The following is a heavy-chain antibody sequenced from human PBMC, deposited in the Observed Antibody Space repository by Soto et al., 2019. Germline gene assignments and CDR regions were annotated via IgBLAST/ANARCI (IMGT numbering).Heavy chain of an antibody. J-gene: IGHJ6*02. CDR2: MNPNSGNT. CDR3: AREGVRGMDV. CDR1: GYTFTSYD. D-gene: IGHD3-16*01. Sequence: QVQLVQSGAEVKKPGASVKVSCKASGYTFTSYDINWVRQATGQGLEWMGWMNPNSGNTGYAQKFQGRVTMTRNTPISTAHPALGSLRSEGTAVYSGAREGVRGMDVWGQGTTVTVSS. V-gene: IGHV1-8*01.